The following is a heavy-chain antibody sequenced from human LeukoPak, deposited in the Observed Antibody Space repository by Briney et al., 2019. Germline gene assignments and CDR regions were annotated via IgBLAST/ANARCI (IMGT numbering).Heavy chain of an antibody. J-gene: IGHJ4*02. CDR2: ISGSGGST. Sequence: GGSLRLSCAASGFTFSSYAMSWVRQAPGKGLEWVSAISGSGGSTYYADSVKGRFTISRDNSKNTLYLQMNSLRAEDTAVYYCAKVEVSPWGSSYYFDYWGQGTLVTVSS. CDR3: AKVEVSPWGSSYYFDY. V-gene: IGHV3-23*01. D-gene: IGHD3-16*01. CDR1: GFTFSSYA.